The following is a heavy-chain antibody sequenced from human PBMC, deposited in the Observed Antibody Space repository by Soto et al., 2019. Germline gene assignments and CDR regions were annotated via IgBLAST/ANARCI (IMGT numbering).Heavy chain of an antibody. V-gene: IGHV4-34*01. Sequence: SETLSLTCAVYGGSFGGYYCSLSRQPPGKGLEWIVEINHSGSTNYNPSLKSRVTISVDTSKNQFSLKLSSVTAADTAVYYCARYDEGHYYGMDVWGQGTTVTVSS. CDR3: ARYDEGHYYGMDV. J-gene: IGHJ6*02. CDR2: INHSGST. CDR1: GGSFGGYY. D-gene: IGHD3-3*01.